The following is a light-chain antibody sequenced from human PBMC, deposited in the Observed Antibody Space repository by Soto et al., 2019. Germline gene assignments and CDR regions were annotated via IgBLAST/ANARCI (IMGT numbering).Light chain of an antibody. CDR1: QSVSSY. Sequence: EIVVTQSPATLSLSPGERATLSCRASQSVSSYLAWYQQKPGQAPRLLIYDASNRATGIPARFSGSGSGTDFTLTISSLEPEDFAVYYCQQRSNWPPKTFGQGTKV. CDR3: QQRSNWPPKT. V-gene: IGKV3-11*01. J-gene: IGKJ1*01. CDR2: DAS.